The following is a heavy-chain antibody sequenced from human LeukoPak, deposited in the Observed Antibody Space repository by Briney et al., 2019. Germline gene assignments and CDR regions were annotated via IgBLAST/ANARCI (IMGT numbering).Heavy chain of an antibody. Sequence: PGGSLRLSCAASGLTFDDYGMSWVRQAPGKGLEWVSGINWNGGSTGYADSVKGRFTISRDNAKNSLYLQMNSLRAEDTALYCCARVWQQLVSPNFDYWGQGTLVTVSS. J-gene: IGHJ4*02. V-gene: IGHV3-20*04. CDR1: GLTFDDYG. CDR3: ARVWQQLVSPNFDY. CDR2: INWNGGST. D-gene: IGHD6-13*01.